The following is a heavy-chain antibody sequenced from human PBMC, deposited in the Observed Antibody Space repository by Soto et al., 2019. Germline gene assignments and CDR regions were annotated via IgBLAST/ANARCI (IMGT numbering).Heavy chain of an antibody. V-gene: IGHV4-30-4*01. CDR2: IHDSGNT. CDR3: ARARGGDSGDYASLFDR. Sequence: SETLSLTCTVFGGSVSIGDYLWSWIRQRPGKGLEWIGYIHDSGNTYYNPSLKSRVTISLDTSKNQFSLKVTSMTAADTAVYFCARARGGDSGDYASLFDRWGQGNPVTVSS. D-gene: IGHD4-17*01. J-gene: IGHJ5*02. CDR1: GGSVSIGDYL.